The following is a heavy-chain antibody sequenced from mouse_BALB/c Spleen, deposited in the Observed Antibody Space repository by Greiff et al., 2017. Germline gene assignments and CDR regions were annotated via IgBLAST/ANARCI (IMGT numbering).Heavy chain of an antibody. D-gene: IGHD1-1*01. J-gene: IGHJ2*01. CDR2: IDPSDSYT. CDR3: TRDQGSSLDY. Sequence: QVQLQQPGAELVKPGASVKMSCKASGYTFTSYWMHWVKQRPGQGLEWIGVIDPSDSYTSYNQKFKGKATLTVDTSSSTAYMQLSSLTSEDSAVYYCTRDQGSSLDYWGQGTTLTVSS. V-gene: IGHV1S127*01. CDR1: GYTFTSYW.